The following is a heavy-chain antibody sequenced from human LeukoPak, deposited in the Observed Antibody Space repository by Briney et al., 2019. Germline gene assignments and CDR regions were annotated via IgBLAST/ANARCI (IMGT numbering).Heavy chain of an antibody. V-gene: IGHV3-30-3*01. D-gene: IGHD2-2*01. Sequence: GGSLRLSCAASGFTFSSYAMHWVRQAPGKGLERVAVISYDGSNKYYADSVKGRFTISRDNSKNTLYLQMNSLRAEDTAVYYCARGGAIVVVPAAAFDYWGQGTLVTVSS. CDR1: GFTFSSYA. CDR2: ISYDGSNK. CDR3: ARGGAIVVVPAAAFDY. J-gene: IGHJ4*02.